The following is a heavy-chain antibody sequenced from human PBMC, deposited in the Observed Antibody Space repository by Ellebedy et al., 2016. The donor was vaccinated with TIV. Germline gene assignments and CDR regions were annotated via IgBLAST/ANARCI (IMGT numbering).Heavy chain of an antibody. CDR3: AKTGSGGVRGADFLDS. Sequence: GESLKISXAASGFTFSSHSMSWVRQAPGKGLEWVSAITNFDVTFYVDSVKGRFTISRDNSKKTMYLQMNNLRVEDTGVYYCAKTGSGGVRGADFLDSWGRGTLVTVS. CDR2: ITNFDVT. CDR1: GFTFSSHS. V-gene: IGHV3-23*01. D-gene: IGHD1-26*01. J-gene: IGHJ4*02.